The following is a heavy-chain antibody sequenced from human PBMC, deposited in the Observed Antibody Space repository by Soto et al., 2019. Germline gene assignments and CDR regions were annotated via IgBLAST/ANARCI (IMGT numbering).Heavy chain of an antibody. J-gene: IGHJ4*02. Sequence: GSLRLSCAASGFTFSSYSMNWVRQAPGKGLEWVSSISSSSSFMYYADSVKGRFTISRDNAKNSLYLQMNSLRAEDTAVYYCAREEDGYNTGLDYWGQGTLVTVSS. D-gene: IGHD1-1*01. V-gene: IGHV3-21*01. CDR3: AREEDGYNTGLDY. CDR2: ISSSSSFM. CDR1: GFTFSSYS.